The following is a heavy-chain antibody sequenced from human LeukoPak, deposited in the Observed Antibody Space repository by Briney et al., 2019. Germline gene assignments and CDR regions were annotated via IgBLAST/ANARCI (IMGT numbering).Heavy chain of an antibody. CDR1: GYTFTGYY. Sequence: ASVKVSCKASGYTFTGYYMHWVRQAPGQGLEWMGWINPNSGGTNYAQKFQGRVTMTRDTSISTAYMELSRLRSDDTAVYYCARGDFWSGRPYIYYYCYMDVWGKGTTVTVSS. V-gene: IGHV1-2*02. CDR2: INPNSGGT. J-gene: IGHJ6*03. CDR3: ARGDFWSGRPYIYYYCYMDV. D-gene: IGHD3-3*01.